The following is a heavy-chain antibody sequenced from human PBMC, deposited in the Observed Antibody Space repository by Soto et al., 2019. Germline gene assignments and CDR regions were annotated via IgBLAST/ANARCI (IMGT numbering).Heavy chain of an antibody. CDR2: ISSSSSYI. Sequence: PGGSLRLSCAASGFTFSSYSMNWVRQAPGKGLEWVSSISSSSSYIYYADSVKGRFTISRDNAKNSLYLQMNSLRAEDTAVYYSARDGRDSSGYTQIFDYWGQGTLVTVSS. CDR1: GFTFSSYS. V-gene: IGHV3-21*01. CDR3: ARDGRDSSGYTQIFDY. J-gene: IGHJ4*02. D-gene: IGHD3-22*01.